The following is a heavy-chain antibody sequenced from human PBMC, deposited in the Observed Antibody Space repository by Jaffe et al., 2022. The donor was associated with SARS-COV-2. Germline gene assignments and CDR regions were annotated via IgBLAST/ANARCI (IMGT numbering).Heavy chain of an antibody. CDR2: IVPILGAA. CDR3: ARGGMQWLTTYFDF. Sequence: QVQLVQSGAEVKKPGSSVKVSCKASGGTFRTYSINWVRQAPGQGLEWMGGIVPILGAAEYAPNFQGRATITADESTNTAYLNLNGLKSEDTAVYYCARGGMQWLTTYFDFWGQGTLLTVSS. J-gene: IGHJ4*01. V-gene: IGHV1-69*01. D-gene: IGHD6-19*01. CDR1: GGTFRTYS.